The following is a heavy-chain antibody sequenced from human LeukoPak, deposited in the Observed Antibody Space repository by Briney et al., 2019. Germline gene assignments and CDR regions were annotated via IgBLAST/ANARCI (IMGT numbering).Heavy chain of an antibody. CDR2: TYYRAKGYS. Sequence: SQTLSLTSALSGDSVSSNRVAWSWIRQSPSRGLGWLVRTYYRAKGYSADGVSVKGRITTNPDTSKSQFSLSLNSVTPAGTAVYYCARYCGAGSCPSYSGQGTLVTVSS. CDR3: ARYCGAGSCPSY. D-gene: IGHD2-15*01. CDR1: GDSVSSNRVA. V-gene: IGHV6-1*01. J-gene: IGHJ4*02.